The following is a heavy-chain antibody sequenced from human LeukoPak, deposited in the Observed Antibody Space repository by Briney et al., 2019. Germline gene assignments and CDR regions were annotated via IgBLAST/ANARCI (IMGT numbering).Heavy chain of an antibody. CDR1: GGSTSSYY. D-gene: IGHD3-3*01. J-gene: IGHJ6*03. CDR3: ARVVVFGVVSSDYYYYYMDV. CDR2: IYSSGST. Sequence: PSETLSLTCTVSGGSTSSYYWSWIRQPAGKGLEWIGRIYSSGSTDYNPSLKSRVTMSVDTSKNQFSLKLSSVTAADTAVYYCARVVVFGVVSSDYYYYYMDVWGKGTTVTVSS. V-gene: IGHV4-4*07.